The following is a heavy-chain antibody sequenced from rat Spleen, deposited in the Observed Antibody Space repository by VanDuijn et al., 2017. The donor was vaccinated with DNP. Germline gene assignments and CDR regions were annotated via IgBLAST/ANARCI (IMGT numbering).Heavy chain of an antibody. Sequence: EVQLVESGGGLVQPGRSLKLSCAASGFTFRDYYMAWVRQAPTKGLEWVAYISYDGGITSYGDSVKGRFTISRDNAKSTLYLQMNSLRSEDMATYFCARGSGTYYWYFDFWGPGTMVTVSS. D-gene: IGHD5-1*01. CDR3: ARGSGTYYWYFDF. CDR1: GFTFRDYY. V-gene: IGHV5-22*01. CDR2: ISYDGGIT. J-gene: IGHJ1*01.